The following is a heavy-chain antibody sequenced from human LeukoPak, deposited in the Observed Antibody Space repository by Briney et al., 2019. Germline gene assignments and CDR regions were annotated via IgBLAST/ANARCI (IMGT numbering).Heavy chain of an antibody. CDR3: ARVGRDGYNY. D-gene: IGHD5-24*01. Sequence: PSETLSLTCAVYGGSFSGYYWSWIRQPPGKGLEWIGEINHSGSTNYNPSLKSRVTISVDTSKNQFSLKLSSVTAADMAVYYCARVGRDGYNYWGQGTLVTVSS. V-gene: IGHV4-34*01. J-gene: IGHJ4*02. CDR2: INHSGST. CDR1: GGSFSGYY.